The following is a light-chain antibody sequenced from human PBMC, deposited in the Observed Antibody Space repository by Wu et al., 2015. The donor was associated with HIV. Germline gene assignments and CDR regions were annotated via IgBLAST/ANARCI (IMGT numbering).Light chain of an antibody. CDR1: QSVSST. Sequence: EIVLTQSPGTLSLSPGERATLSCRASQSVSSTSLAWYQQKSGQAPKLLIYGASNRATDTPTRFSGTGSGTEFTLNIYSLQSEDSAVYYCQQYNAWPYSFGQGTKLEIK. CDR3: QQYNAWPYS. J-gene: IGKJ2*03. CDR2: GAS. V-gene: IGKV3-15*01.